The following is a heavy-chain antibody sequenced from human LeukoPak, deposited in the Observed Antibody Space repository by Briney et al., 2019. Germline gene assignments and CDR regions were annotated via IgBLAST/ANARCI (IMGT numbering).Heavy chain of an antibody. CDR3: ARAHTYYYGSSGYYTDY. CDR2: ISAYNGNT. J-gene: IGHJ4*02. Sequence: GASVKVSCKASGYTFTSCGISWVRQAPGQGLEWMGWISAYNGNTNYAQKLQGRVTMTTDTSTSTAYMELRSLRSDDTAVYYCARAHTYYYGSSGYYTDYWGQGTLVTVSS. CDR1: GYTFTSCG. V-gene: IGHV1-18*01. D-gene: IGHD3-22*01.